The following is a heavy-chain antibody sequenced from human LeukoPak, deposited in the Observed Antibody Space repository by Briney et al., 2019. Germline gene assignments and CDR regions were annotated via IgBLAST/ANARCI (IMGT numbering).Heavy chain of an antibody. V-gene: IGHV7-4-1*02. CDR3: ARDPIGSSGWSLWYDY. CDR1: GYTLTSYA. CDR2: INTNTGNP. D-gene: IGHD6-19*01. J-gene: IGHJ4*02. Sequence: GASVTVSCTASGYTLTSYAMNWVRQAPGQGLEWMGWINTNTGNPTYAQGFTGRFVFSLDTSVSTAYLQISSLKAEDTAVYYCARDPIGSSGWSLWYDYWGQGTLVTVSS.